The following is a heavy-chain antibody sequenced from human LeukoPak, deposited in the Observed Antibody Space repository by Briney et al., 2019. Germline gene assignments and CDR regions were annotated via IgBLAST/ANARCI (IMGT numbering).Heavy chain of an antibody. J-gene: IGHJ3*02. Sequence: SETLSLTCSVSGGSVSSGNYYWSWIRQPPGKGLEWIGYIYHSGSTYYNPSLKSRVTISVDRSKNQFSLKLSSVTAADTAVYYCARSIAAAGTTDAFDIWGQGTMVTVSS. V-gene: IGHV4-30-2*01. CDR2: IYHSGST. D-gene: IGHD6-13*01. CDR3: ARSIAAAGTTDAFDI. CDR1: GGSVSSGNYY.